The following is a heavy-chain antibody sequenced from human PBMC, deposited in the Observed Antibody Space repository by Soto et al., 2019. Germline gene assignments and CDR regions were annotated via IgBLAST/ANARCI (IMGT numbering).Heavy chain of an antibody. J-gene: IGHJ6*03. CDR2: ITAYKGNT. Sequence: QVQLVQSGGEVKKPGASVKVSCKASGYTFNNYSVTWVRQAPGQGLEWMGWITAYKGNTNYAQKFQDRVTMTTDPSTSTAYMELRSLTSDDTAVYYCAGQRGELTGDGHYYYYIDVWGKGTTVTVSS. CDR3: AGQRGELTGDGHYYYYIDV. V-gene: IGHV1-18*01. D-gene: IGHD7-27*01. CDR1: GYTFNNYS.